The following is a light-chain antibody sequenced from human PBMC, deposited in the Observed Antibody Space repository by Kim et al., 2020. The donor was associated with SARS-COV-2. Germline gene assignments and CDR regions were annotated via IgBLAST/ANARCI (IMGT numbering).Light chain of an antibody. CDR2: ATS. J-gene: IGKJ4*01. Sequence: ASVGDRLTLTCRATPDISNSLAWYQQKPGQAPKLLLSATSKLERGVPSRFSGSGSGTTYTLTISNLQPEDFATYYCQQYYSHPLTFGGGTKVDIK. CDR1: PDISNS. V-gene: IGKV1-NL1*01. CDR3: QQYYSHPLT.